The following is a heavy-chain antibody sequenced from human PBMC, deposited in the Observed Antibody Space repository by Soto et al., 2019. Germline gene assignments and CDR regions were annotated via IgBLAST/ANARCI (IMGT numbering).Heavy chain of an antibody. V-gene: IGHV4-59*11. CDR1: GGSISGHY. D-gene: IGHD6-13*01. CDR2: IYYSGST. J-gene: IGHJ3*02. Sequence: PLVTLSLTCTVSGGSISGHYWRWIRQHPGKGLEWIGYIYYSGSTNYNPSLKSRVTISVDTSKNQFSLKLSSVTAADTAVYYCARDLARHSSSWHAFDIWGQGTMVTVSS. CDR3: ARDLARHSSSWHAFDI.